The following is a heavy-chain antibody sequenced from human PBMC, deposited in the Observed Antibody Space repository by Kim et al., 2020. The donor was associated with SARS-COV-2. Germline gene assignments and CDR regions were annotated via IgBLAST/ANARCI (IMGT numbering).Heavy chain of an antibody. V-gene: IGHV1-24*01. CDR2: FDPENGEI. D-gene: IGHD3-10*01. Sequence: ASVKVSCKISGHSFTELSIHWVRQAPGKGLEWMAGFDPENGEIIYAQKFQGRVTMTEDTSTGTVFIELNSLRSEDMAVYYCATDRPYGSGSFGTFDYWGQGTLVTVSS. J-gene: IGHJ4*02. CDR3: ATDRPYGSGSFGTFDY. CDR1: GHSFTELS.